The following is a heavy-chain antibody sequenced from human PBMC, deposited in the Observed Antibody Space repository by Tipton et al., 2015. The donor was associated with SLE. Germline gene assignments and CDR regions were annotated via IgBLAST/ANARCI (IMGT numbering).Heavy chain of an antibody. CDR1: GFTSRIFA. Sequence: RSLRLSCVASGFTSRIFALHWVRQAPGKGLEWVAGIWKDGSRKLYADPVKGRFTISKDNSKSTVYLQMNSLRVEDTAVYYCAKDFGDTEGRPVVDWGQVTLVSVSS. J-gene: IGHJ4*02. CDR3: AKDFGDTEGRPVVD. CDR2: IWKDGSRK. V-gene: IGHV3-33*06. D-gene: IGHD4-17*01.